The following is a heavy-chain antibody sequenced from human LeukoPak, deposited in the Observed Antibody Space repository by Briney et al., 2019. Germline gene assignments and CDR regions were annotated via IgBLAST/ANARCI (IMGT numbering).Heavy chain of an antibody. Sequence: PGGSLRLSCAASGFTFSSYSMNWVRQAPGKGLEWVSSISSSSSYIYYADSVKGRFTISRDNAKNSLYLQMNSLRAEDTAVYYCARLPMITFGGVIVYYFDYWGQGTLVTVSS. D-gene: IGHD3-16*02. CDR3: ARLPMITFGGVIVYYFDY. CDR2: ISSSSSYI. CDR1: GFTFSSYS. V-gene: IGHV3-21*01. J-gene: IGHJ4*02.